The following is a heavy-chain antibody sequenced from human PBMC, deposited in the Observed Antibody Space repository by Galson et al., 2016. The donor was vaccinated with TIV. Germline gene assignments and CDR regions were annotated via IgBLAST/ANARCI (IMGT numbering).Heavy chain of an antibody. D-gene: IGHD3-9*01. CDR3: AKAGAVLRYFDWLFDAFDI. Sequence: SVKVSCKVSGYTVTELSMHWVRQTPEKSLEWMGGFDPEDGETVYAQNFQGRVTLTRDTSITTVYMELSSLRSDDTAVYYCAKAGAVLRYFDWLFDAFDIWGQGTMVAVSS. J-gene: IGHJ3*02. CDR2: FDPEDGET. V-gene: IGHV1-24*01. CDR1: GYTVTELS.